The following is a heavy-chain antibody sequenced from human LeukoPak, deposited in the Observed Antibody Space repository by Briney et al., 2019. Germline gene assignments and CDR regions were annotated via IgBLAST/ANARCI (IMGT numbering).Heavy chain of an antibody. CDR3: AKVGGAGVVADAFDI. J-gene: IGHJ3*02. D-gene: IGHD3-22*01. CDR2: ISGSGGST. Sequence: GGSLRLSCAASGFTFSSYAMSWVRQAPGKGLEWVSAISGSGGSTYYADFVKGRFTISRDNSKNTLYLQMNSLRAEDTAVYYCAKVGGAGVVADAFDIWGQGTMVTVSS. V-gene: IGHV3-23*01. CDR1: GFTFSSYA.